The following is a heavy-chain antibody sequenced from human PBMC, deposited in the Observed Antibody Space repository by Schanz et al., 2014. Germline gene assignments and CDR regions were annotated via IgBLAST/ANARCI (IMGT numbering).Heavy chain of an antibody. CDR2: IATSSSTR. CDR3: ARDRGYCSGGSCLAFDY. V-gene: IGHV3-48*01. Sequence: DVQLLESGGGLVQPGGSLRLSCAASGFDFNSYSMNWVRQVPGKGLEWLSYIATSSSTRHYADSVKGRVTISRDNSKNTLYLQMNTLRAEDTAVYYCARDRGYCSGGSCLAFDYWGQGTLVTVSS. CDR1: GFDFNSYS. J-gene: IGHJ4*02. D-gene: IGHD2-15*01.